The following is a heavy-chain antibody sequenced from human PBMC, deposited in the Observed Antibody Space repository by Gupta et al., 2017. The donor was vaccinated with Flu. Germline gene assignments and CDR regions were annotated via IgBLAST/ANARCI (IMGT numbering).Heavy chain of an antibody. V-gene: IGHV4-39*02. J-gene: IGHJ4*02. CDR1: GASVGSNNYY. Sequence: QLHLQESGPGLVKLSETLSLICSVSGASVGSNNYYWDWIRQPPGKGLEWIGSVYYTGSANYNPSLKSRVTMSVDTSKNHFSLKVTSVTAADTAIYYCASYTFVTYYYGSGNFDYWGQGARVTVAS. D-gene: IGHD3-10*01. CDR3: ASYTFVTYYYGSGNFDY. CDR2: VYYTGSA.